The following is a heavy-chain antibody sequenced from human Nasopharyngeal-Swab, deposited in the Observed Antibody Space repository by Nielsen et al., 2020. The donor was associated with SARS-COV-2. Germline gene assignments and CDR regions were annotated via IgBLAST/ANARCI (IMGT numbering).Heavy chain of an antibody. V-gene: IGHV5-10-1*01. J-gene: IGHJ5*02. D-gene: IGHD4-11*01. CDR3: ARHDYSNYNWFDP. Sequence: GGSLRLSCKGSGYSFPLSSLRCLRTMPGKGLEWMGRIDPSDSYTNYSPSFQGHVTISADKSISTAYLQWSSLKASDTAMYYCARHDYSNYNWFDPWGQGTLVTVSS. CDR1: GYSFPLSS. CDR2: IDPSDSYT.